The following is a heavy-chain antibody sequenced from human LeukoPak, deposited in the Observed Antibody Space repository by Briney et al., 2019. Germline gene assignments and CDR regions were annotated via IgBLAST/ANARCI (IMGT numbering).Heavy chain of an antibody. CDR2: INDNGGGS. Sequence: GGSLRLSCAASGFTFSDYAMSWVRQAPAKGLEWVSSINDNGGGSYYIDSVKGRFTVSRDNSENALYQQMNSLRAEDTAVYYCAKWGYQLLSRMVYYGMDVWGQGTTVTVSS. D-gene: IGHD2-2*01. J-gene: IGHJ6*02. CDR3: AKWGYQLLSRMVYYGMDV. CDR1: GFTFSDYA. V-gene: IGHV3-23*01.